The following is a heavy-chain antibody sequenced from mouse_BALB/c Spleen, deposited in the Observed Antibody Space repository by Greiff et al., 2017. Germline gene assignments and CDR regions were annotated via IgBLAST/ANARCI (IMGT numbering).Heavy chain of an antibody. D-gene: IGHD2-1*01. CDR1: GFTFSSYA. V-gene: IGHV5-6-5*01. Sequence: EVMLVESGGGLVKPGGSLKLSCAASGFTFSSYAMSWVRQTPEKRLEWVASISSGGSTYYPDSVKGRFTISRDNARNILYLQMSSLRSEDTAMYYCARNYGNYVGYAMDYWGQGTSVTVSS. CDR3: ARNYGNYVGYAMDY. CDR2: ISSGGST. J-gene: IGHJ4*01.